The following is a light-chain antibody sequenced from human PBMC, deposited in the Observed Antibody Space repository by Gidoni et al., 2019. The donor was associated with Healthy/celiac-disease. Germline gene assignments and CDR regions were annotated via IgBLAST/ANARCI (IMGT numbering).Light chain of an antibody. J-gene: IGLJ3*02. CDR1: SSDVGSYNL. CDR2: EGS. CDR3: CSYAGSSTCV. V-gene: IGLV2-23*01. Sequence: QSALTQPASVSGSPGQPLTISCTGTSSDVGSYNLVSWYQQHPGKAPKLMIYEGSKRPSGVSNRFSGSKSGNTASLTISGLQAEDEADYYCCSYAGSSTCVFGGGTKLTVL.